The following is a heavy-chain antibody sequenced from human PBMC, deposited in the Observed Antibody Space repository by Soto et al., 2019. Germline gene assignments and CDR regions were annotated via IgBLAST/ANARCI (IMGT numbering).Heavy chain of an antibody. CDR3: ARGPYCGSECDFSV. V-gene: IGHV4-4*07. Sequence: QLQLQESGPGLVKPSENLSLTCTVSGGSISNDYWSWVRQPAGKGLEWIGRIYPSGNTNYNASLKIRVTVSADTSNNQFSLHLSSLPAADTAVYYGARGPYCGSECDFSVWGQAILVTVSS. CDR2: IYPSGNT. D-gene: IGHD2-21*01. J-gene: IGHJ4*02. CDR1: GGSISNDY.